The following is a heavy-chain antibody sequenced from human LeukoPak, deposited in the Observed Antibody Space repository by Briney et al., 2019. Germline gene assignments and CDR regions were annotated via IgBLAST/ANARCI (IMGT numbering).Heavy chain of an antibody. CDR3: GSGIAPEDSVAVDY. J-gene: IGHJ4*02. Sequence: PWGSLRLSCAASGITFSTHWMYWVRKAPGKGLVLVSRINPDGSATMYADSLKGRFTISSDNAKNTLYLQLNSLRAEDTSIYYCGSGIAPEDSVAVDYWGQGTLVTVSS. V-gene: IGHV3-74*03. CDR2: INPDGSAT. D-gene: IGHD6-13*01. CDR1: GITFSTHW.